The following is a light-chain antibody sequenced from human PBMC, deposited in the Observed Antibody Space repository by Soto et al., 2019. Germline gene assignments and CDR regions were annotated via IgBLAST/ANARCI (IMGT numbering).Light chain of an antibody. Sequence: QSVLRQPPSVSAAPGQKVTISCSGSSSNIGNNYVSWYQHLPGTAPKVLIYDNNKRPSGIPDRFSGSKSGTSATLGITGLQTGDEGDYYCGTWDTSLSAVVFGGGTKLTVL. CDR3: GTWDTSLSAVV. V-gene: IGLV1-51*01. J-gene: IGLJ2*01. CDR1: SSNIGNNY. CDR2: DNN.